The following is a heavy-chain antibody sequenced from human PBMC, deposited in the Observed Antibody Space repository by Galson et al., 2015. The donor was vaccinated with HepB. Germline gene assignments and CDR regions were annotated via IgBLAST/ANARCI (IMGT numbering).Heavy chain of an antibody. CDR3: ARDRSNNDY. CDR2: ITGFTGNT. J-gene: IGHJ4*02. D-gene: IGHD2/OR15-2a*01. CDR1: GYRLTNNG. V-gene: IGHV1-18*04. Sequence: SVKVSCKASGYRLTNNGISWVRQAPGQGLEWMGWITGFTGNTNYAQNFQDRVTMTRDMSTNTAYMELRSLRSDDTAVYYCARDRSNNDYWGQGTLVTVFS.